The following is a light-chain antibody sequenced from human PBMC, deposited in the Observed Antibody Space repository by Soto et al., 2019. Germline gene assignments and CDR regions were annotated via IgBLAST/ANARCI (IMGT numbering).Light chain of an antibody. CDR2: DVN. CDR3: SSYTTGNTPYV. CDR1: SSNVGGSDF. Sequence: QSALTQPASVSRSPGQSIAISCTGTSSNVGGSDFVSWYQHHPGKAPKLIIHDVNNRPSGVSARFSGSKSGNTASLTISGLQAEDEADYFCSSYTTGNTPYVFGAGTKLTVL. V-gene: IGLV2-14*03. J-gene: IGLJ1*01.